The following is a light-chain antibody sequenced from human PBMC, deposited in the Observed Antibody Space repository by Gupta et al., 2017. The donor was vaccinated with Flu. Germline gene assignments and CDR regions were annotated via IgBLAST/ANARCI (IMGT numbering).Light chain of an antibody. CDR2: KAS. Sequence: PFTLSASVGDRVTITCRASQSISDWLAWYQQKAGKSPDLLIYKASTLHSGVPSRFSGSGSGTEFNLTINSLQPDDFASYYCHQNDSYIRTFGQGTKVQIK. J-gene: IGKJ1*01. V-gene: IGKV1-5*03. CDR3: HQNDSYIRT. CDR1: QSISDW.